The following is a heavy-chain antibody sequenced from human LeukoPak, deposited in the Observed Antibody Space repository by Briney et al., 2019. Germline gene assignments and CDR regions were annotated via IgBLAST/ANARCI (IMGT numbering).Heavy chain of an antibody. Sequence: KPSETLSLTCTVSGGSISSSNYYWGWIRQPPGKGLEWIGIIYSSGTTYYNPSLKSRVTISVDTSKSQFSLKLSSVTAADTSLYYCARTPKVGATHYFDYWGQGTLVTVSS. V-gene: IGHV4-39*01. D-gene: IGHD1-26*01. CDR2: IYSSGTT. CDR1: GGSISSSNYY. J-gene: IGHJ4*02. CDR3: ARTPKVGATHYFDY.